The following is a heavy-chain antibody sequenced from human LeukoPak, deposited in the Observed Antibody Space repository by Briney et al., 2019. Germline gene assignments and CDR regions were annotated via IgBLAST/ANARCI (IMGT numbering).Heavy chain of an antibody. J-gene: IGHJ4*02. D-gene: IGHD2-15*01. Sequence: SETLSLTCAVYGGSFSGYYWSWIRQPPGKGLEWIGGIYYSGSTYYNPSLKSRVTISVDTSKNQFSLKLSSVTAADTAVYYCARLAATPNKINLDYWGQGTLVTVSS. CDR2: IYYSGST. CDR3: ARLAATPNKINLDY. V-gene: IGHV4-34*01. CDR1: GGSFSGYY.